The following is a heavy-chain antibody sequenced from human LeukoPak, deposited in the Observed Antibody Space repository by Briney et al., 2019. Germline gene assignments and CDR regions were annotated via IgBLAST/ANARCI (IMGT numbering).Heavy chain of an antibody. V-gene: IGHV4-4*02. CDR2: VHPSEGT. J-gene: IGHJ4*02. CDR3: ATHYDRSGYKLDY. D-gene: IGHD3-22*01. CDR1: GGSVSHSNW. Sequence: SGTLSLTCTVSGGSVSHSNWWTWVRQSPGKGLEWIGEVHPSEGTNYNRSLKSRVTISLDNSKNQFSLELNSVTAGDTAICYCATHYDRSGYKLDYWAQGTLVTVSS.